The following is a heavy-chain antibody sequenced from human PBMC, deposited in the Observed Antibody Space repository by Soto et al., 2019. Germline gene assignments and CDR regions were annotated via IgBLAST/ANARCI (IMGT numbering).Heavy chain of an antibody. Sequence: PGGSLRLSCAASGFIFSSYAMHWVRQAPGKGLEWVAVISHDGSNKYYADSVKGRFTISRDNSKNTLYLQMNSLRTEDAAVYYCARVLDIAARVGYYYYGMDVWGQGTTVTVSS. CDR3: ARVLDIAARVGYYYYGMDV. D-gene: IGHD6-6*01. CDR1: GFIFSSYA. V-gene: IGHV3-30-3*01. J-gene: IGHJ6*02. CDR2: ISHDGSNK.